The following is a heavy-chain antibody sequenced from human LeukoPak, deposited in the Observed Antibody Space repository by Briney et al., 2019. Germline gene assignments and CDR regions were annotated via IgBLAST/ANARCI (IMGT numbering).Heavy chain of an antibody. CDR3: ARSDGYGLVGI. CDR1: GDFITAYY. J-gene: IGHJ3*02. Sequence: PSETLSLTCTASGDFITAYYWSWIRQPPGKGLEWIGYVYYSGSTEYNPSLRSRVTISLEMSKRQFSLNLTSVTAADTAVYYCARSDGYGLVGIWGQGTMVTVSS. V-gene: IGHV4-59*12. CDR2: VYYSGST. D-gene: IGHD3-10*01.